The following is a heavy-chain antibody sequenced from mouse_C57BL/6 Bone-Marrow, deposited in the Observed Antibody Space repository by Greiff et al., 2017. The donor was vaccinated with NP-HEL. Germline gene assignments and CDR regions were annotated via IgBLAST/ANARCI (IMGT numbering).Heavy chain of an antibody. CDR3: ARYGGDYYAMDY. J-gene: IGHJ4*01. Sequence: EVKLMESGPELVKPGASVKISCKASGYSFTGYYMNWVKQSPEKSLEWIGEINPSTGGTTYNQKFKAKATLTVDKSSSTAYMQLKSLTSEDSAVYYCARYGGDYYAMDYWGQGTSVTVSS. CDR1: GYSFTGYY. CDR2: INPSTGGT. D-gene: IGHD1-1*02. V-gene: IGHV1-42*01.